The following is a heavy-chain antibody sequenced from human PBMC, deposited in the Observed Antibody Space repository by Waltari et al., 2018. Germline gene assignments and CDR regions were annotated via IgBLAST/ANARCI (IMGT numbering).Heavy chain of an antibody. CDR2: INQDGSGE. V-gene: IGHV3-7*04. CDR3: QRGDY. CDR1: GFTFSNFW. Sequence: EVQLVESGGGLVQPGGSLRPSCAASGFTFSNFWMSWARQAPGKGLEWVANINQDGSGEYYVDSVKGRFTISRDNAKNSLYLQMNSLRAEDTAVYYCQRGDYWGQGTLVTVSS. J-gene: IGHJ4*02.